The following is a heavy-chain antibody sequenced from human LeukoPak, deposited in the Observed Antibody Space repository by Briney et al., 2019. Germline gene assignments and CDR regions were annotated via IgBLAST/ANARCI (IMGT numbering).Heavy chain of an antibody. J-gene: IGHJ4*02. CDR3: ATFADSEPIDT. CDR1: GGSFSGDY. V-gene: IGHV4-34*01. CDR2: INHSGGT. Sequence: PSETLSLTCVVSGGSFSGDYLTWIRQAPGKGLEWIGDINHSGGTAYNPPLKSRASLSFDTSKNHFSLYLTSVTAADTAVYFCATFADSEPIDTWGQGTLVTVSS. D-gene: IGHD2-21*01.